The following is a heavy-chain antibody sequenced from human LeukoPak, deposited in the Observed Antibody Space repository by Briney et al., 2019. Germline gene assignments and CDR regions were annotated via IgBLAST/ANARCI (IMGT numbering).Heavy chain of an antibody. Sequence: GGSLRLSCAASGFTFSSYDMHWVRQATGKGLEWVSAIGTAGDPYYPGSVKGRFTISRENAKNSLYLQMNSLRSEDTAVYYCARQLTTRGGDYWGQGTLVTVSS. CDR3: ARQLTTRGGDY. V-gene: IGHV3-13*05. J-gene: IGHJ4*02. CDR1: GFTFSSYD. D-gene: IGHD4-17*01. CDR2: IGTAGDP.